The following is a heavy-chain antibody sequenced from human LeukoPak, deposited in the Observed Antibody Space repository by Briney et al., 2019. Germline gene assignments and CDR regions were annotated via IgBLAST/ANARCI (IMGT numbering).Heavy chain of an antibody. CDR1: GYTFTSYY. CDR3: ARDRLSYYDSSGYYLDY. Sequence: GASVKVSCKASGYTFTSYYMHWVRQAPGQGLEWMGIINPSGGSTSYAQKLQGRVTMTTDTSTSTAYMELRSLRSDDTAVYYCARDRLSYYDSSGYYLDYWGQGTLVTVSS. CDR2: INPSGGST. D-gene: IGHD3-22*01. V-gene: IGHV1-46*01. J-gene: IGHJ4*02.